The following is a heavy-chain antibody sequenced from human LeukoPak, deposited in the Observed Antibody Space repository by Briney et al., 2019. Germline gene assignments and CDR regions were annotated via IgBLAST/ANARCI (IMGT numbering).Heavy chain of an antibody. CDR1: GGSISSYY. CDR2: IHTSGST. CDR3: ARDRYICGSDHDSFDI. V-gene: IGHV4-4*07. Sequence: PSETLSLTCTVSGGSISSYYWSWIRPPARKGLEWIGRIHTSGSTHYNPSLPSRDTMSVDTSKNQFSLKLSSVTVADTAVYYCARDRYICGSDHDSFDIWGQGTVVTVSS. D-gene: IGHD3-16*02. J-gene: IGHJ3*02.